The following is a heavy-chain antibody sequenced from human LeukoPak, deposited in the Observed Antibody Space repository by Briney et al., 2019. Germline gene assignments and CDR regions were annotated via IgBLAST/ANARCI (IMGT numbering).Heavy chain of an antibody. D-gene: IGHD2-15*01. CDR2: IYYSGST. V-gene: IGHV4-59*08. Sequence: GSLRLSCAASGFAFSFYAMSWIRQPPGKGLEWIGYIYYSGSTNYNPSLKSRVTISVDTSKNQFSLKLSSVTAADTAVYYCARHSGSATYCSGGSCYVDYWGQGTLVTVSS. J-gene: IGHJ4*02. CDR3: ARHSGSATYCSGGSCYVDY. CDR1: GFAFSFYA.